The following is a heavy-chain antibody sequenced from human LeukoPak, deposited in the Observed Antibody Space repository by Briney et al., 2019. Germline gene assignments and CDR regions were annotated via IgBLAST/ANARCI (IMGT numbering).Heavy chain of an antibody. V-gene: IGHV3-30*03. J-gene: IGHJ4*02. CDR3: ARGRGSGWYGDY. Sequence: GGSLRLSCAASGFTFSSYGMHWVRQAPGKGLEWVAVISYDGSNKYYADSVKGRFTISRDNSKNTLYLQMNSLRAEDTAVYYCARGRGSGWYGDYWGQGTLVTVSS. D-gene: IGHD6-19*01. CDR1: GFTFSSYG. CDR2: ISYDGSNK.